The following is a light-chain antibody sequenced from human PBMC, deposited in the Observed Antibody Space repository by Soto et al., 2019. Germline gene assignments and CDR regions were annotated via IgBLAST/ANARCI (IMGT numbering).Light chain of an antibody. J-gene: IGKJ1*01. CDR1: LSIRSY. CDR3: QESYSTPAGT. CDR2: AAG. V-gene: IGKV1-39*01. Sequence: DIEMTQSPTSLAASVGDRVTITCRASLSIRSYVSWYQQKPGKAPKLLINAAGSLQSGVPSRFSGSGSGTDFTLTIRSLQPEDFATHYCQESYSTPAGTFGEGTKVDIK.